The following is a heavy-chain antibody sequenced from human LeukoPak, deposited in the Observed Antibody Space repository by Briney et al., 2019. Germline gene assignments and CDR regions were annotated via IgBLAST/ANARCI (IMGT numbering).Heavy chain of an antibody. D-gene: IGHD2-2*02. CDR1: GFTFSTYS. CDR3: ARYCSSTSCYRRNWFDP. V-gene: IGHV3-21*01. Sequence: GGSLRLSCAASGFTFSTYSMNWVRQAPGKGLEWVSSISTTGSHIYYADSVKGRFTISRDNAKNSLSLQMNSLRAEDTAVYYCARYCSSTSCYRRNWFDPWGQGTLVTVSS. CDR2: ISTTGSHI. J-gene: IGHJ5*02.